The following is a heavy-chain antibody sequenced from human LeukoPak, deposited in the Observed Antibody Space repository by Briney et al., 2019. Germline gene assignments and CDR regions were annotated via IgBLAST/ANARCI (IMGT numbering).Heavy chain of an antibody. CDR2: IYYSGST. D-gene: IGHD3-10*01. J-gene: IGHJ6*02. Sequence: SETLSLTCTVSGGSISSYYWSWIRQPPGKGLEWIGYIYYSGSTNYNPSLKSRVTISVDTSKNQFSLKLSSVTAADTAVYYCARASSGYYYGMDVWGQGTTVTVSS. V-gene: IGHV4-59*01. CDR3: ARASSGYYYGMDV. CDR1: GGSISSYY.